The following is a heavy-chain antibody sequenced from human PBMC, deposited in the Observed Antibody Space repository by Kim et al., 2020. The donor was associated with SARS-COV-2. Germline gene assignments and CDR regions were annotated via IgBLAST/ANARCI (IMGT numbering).Heavy chain of an antibody. V-gene: IGHV3-30-3*01. CDR1: GFTFSSYA. CDR2: ISYDGSNK. CDR3: ARDSGQGVVPTFDY. J-gene: IGHJ4*02. Sequence: GGSLRLSCAASGFTFSSYAMHWVRQAPGKGLEWVAVISYDGSNKYYADSVKGRFTISRDNSKNTLYLQMNSLRAEDTAVYYCARDSGQGVVPTFDYWGQGTLGTVSA. D-gene: IGHD3-3*01.